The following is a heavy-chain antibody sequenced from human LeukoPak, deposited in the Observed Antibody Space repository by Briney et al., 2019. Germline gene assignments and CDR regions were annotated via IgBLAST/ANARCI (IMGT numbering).Heavy chain of an antibody. D-gene: IGHD3-22*01. CDR2: ISYDGSNK. V-gene: IGHV3-30*04. Sequence: GGSLRLSCAASGFTFSTDAMHWVRQAPGKGLGWVAVISYDGSNKYYADSMKGRFTISRDNSKNRLYLQMNSLRAEDTAVYYCARDSPDYYDRTGYSPTFDPWGQGTLVTVSS. CDR3: ARDSPDYYDRTGYSPTFDP. CDR1: GFTFSTDA. J-gene: IGHJ5*02.